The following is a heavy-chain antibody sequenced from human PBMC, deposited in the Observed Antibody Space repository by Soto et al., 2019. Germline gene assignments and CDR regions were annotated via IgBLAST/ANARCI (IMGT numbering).Heavy chain of an antibody. J-gene: IGHJ1*01. CDR3: ATRRTTATY. CDR1: LFIVSDNY. CDR2: IYSGGGT. V-gene: IGHV3-66*01. D-gene: IGHD4-17*01. Sequence: EVRLVQSGGGLVQPGGSLRLSCAASLFIVSDNYMSWVRQSPGKGLEWVSLIYSGGGTDYAESVKGRFTISRDNSKNTLYLQMNSLKAEDTGIYYCATRRTTATYWGQGTVFTVTS.